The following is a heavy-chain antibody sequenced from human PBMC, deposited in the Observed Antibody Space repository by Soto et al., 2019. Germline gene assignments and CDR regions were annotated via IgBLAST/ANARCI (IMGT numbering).Heavy chain of an antibody. CDR1: GLTFSNAW. Sequence: PGGSLRLSCAASGLTFSNAWMNWVRQAPGKGLEWVGRIKSKTDGGTTDYAAPVKGRFTISRDDSKNTLYLQMNSLKTEDTAVYYCTTDLFPGLWFGELFLFPYYYGMDVWGQGTTVTVSS. D-gene: IGHD3-10*01. V-gene: IGHV3-15*07. CDR3: TTDLFPGLWFGELFLFPYYYGMDV. CDR2: IKSKTDGGTT. J-gene: IGHJ6*02.